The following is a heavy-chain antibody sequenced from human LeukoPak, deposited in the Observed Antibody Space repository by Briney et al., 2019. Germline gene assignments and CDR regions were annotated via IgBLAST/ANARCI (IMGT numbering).Heavy chain of an antibody. CDR2: IYDSGST. CDR1: GGSIRSSYYY. Sequence: SETLSLTCTVSGGSIRSSYYYWGWIRQPPGKGLEWIGSIYDSGSTYYNPSLKSRVTISVDTSKNQFSLKLDSVTAADTAVYYCARERRITIFGVASNWFDPWGQGTLVTVSS. J-gene: IGHJ5*02. D-gene: IGHD3-3*01. CDR3: ARERRITIFGVASNWFDP. V-gene: IGHV4-39*02.